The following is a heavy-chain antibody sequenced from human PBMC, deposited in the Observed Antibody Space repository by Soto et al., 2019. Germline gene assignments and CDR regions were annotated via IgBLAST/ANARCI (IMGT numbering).Heavy chain of an antibody. J-gene: IGHJ4*02. V-gene: IGHV3-73*02. CDR1: GFTFSGSA. CDR3: SIEPDY. CDR2: IRSNANSYAT. Sequence: EVQLVESGGGLVQPGGSLKLSCAASGFTFSGSAVHWVRQASGKGLEWVARIRSNANSYATAYAASVKGRFTISRDDSENTAYLQMNGLETEATGVYYCSIEPDYWGQGTLVTVSS.